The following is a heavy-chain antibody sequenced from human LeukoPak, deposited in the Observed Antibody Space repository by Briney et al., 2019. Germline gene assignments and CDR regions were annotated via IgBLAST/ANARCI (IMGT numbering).Heavy chain of an antibody. V-gene: IGHV3-30*03. CDR2: ISYDGSNK. J-gene: IGHJ4*02. CDR1: GFTFSNFG. D-gene: IGHD4/OR15-4a*01. Sequence: GRSLRLSCAASGFTFSNFGMHWVRQAPGKGLEWVAVISYDGSNKYYADSVKGRFTISRDNSKNTLYLQMNSLRAEDTAVYYCARRVTMGRGSFIDYWGQGTLVTVSS. CDR3: ARRVTMGRGSFIDY.